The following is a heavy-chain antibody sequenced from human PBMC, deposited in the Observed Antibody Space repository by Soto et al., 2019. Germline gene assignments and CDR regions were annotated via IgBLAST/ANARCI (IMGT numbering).Heavy chain of an antibody. Sequence: SETLSLTCTVSAGSISSSSYYWGWIRQPPGKGLEWIGSIYYSGSTYYNPSLKSRVTISVDTSKNQFSLKLSSVTAADAAVYYCARDIIGERYYDFWSGYYSFDYWGQGTLVTVSS. J-gene: IGHJ4*02. CDR2: IYYSGST. CDR1: AGSISSSSYY. D-gene: IGHD3-3*01. CDR3: ARDIIGERYYDFWSGYYSFDY. V-gene: IGHV4-39*02.